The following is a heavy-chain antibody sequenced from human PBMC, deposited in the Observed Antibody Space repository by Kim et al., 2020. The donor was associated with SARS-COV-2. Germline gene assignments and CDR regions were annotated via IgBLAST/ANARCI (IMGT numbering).Heavy chain of an antibody. J-gene: IGHJ4*02. CDR1: GFTVSSNY. D-gene: IGHD6-13*01. Sequence: GGSLRLSCAASGFTVSSNYMSWLRQAPGKGLEWLSVIYSGNKTYYVDSVKGRFIISRDNSKNTLYLQMSSLRVEDTAAYYCATNLAAAGVVWGQGTLVTV. CDR2: IYSGNKT. CDR3: ATNLAAAGVV. V-gene: IGHV3-66*01.